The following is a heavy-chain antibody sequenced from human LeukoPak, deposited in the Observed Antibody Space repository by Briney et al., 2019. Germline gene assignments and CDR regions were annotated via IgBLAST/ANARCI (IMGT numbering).Heavy chain of an antibody. CDR3: ARGLYSSGWYSSYYYGMDV. J-gene: IGHJ6*02. D-gene: IGHD6-19*01. V-gene: IGHV4-34*01. CDR2: INHSGST. CDR1: GGSFSGYY. Sequence: SETLSLTCAVYGGSFSGYYWSWIRQPPGKGLEWIGEINHSGSTNYNPSLKSRVTISVDTSKNQFSLKLSSVTAADTAMYYCARGLYSSGWYSSYYYGMDVWGQGTTVTVSS.